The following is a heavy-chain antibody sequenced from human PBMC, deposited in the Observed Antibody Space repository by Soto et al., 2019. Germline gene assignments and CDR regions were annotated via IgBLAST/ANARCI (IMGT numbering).Heavy chain of an antibody. CDR1: GGTFSSYA. D-gene: IGHD6-13*01. Sequence: ASVKVSCKASGGTFSSYAISWVRQAPGQGLEWMGGIIPIFGTANYAQKFQGRVTITADESTSTAYMELSSLRSEDTAVYYCAREESVAAAGTPYYYYYGMDVWGQGTTVTVSS. CDR2: IIPIFGTA. V-gene: IGHV1-69*13. CDR3: AREESVAAAGTPYYYYYGMDV. J-gene: IGHJ6*02.